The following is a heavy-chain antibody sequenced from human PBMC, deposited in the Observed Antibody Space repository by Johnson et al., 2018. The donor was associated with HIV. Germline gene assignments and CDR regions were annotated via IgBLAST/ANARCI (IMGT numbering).Heavy chain of an antibody. D-gene: IGHD2-15*01. J-gene: IGHJ3*02. CDR2: IRNKANSYAT. Sequence: MQLVESGGGLVQPGRSLRLSCTASGFTFGDYGMSWVRQAPGKGLEWIGHIRNKANSYATEYAASVKGRFTISRDDSKNTAYLQMNSLKSEDTAVYYCCKFVGYCSGGGCYTPGDIWGRGTMVTVSS. CDR3: CKFVGYCSGGGCYTPGDI. V-gene: IGHV3-73*01. CDR1: GFTFGDYG.